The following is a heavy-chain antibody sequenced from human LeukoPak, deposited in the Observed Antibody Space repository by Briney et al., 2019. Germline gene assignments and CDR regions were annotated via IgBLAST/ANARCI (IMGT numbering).Heavy chain of an antibody. V-gene: IGHV1-69*13. Sequence: SVKVSCKASGGTFSSNAISWVRQAPGQGLEWMGGIIPIFGTASYAQKFQGRVTITADESTSTVYMELSSLRSEDTAVYYCARDPGYYDSSGYFDYWGQGTLVTVSS. D-gene: IGHD3-22*01. J-gene: IGHJ4*02. CDR2: IIPIFGTA. CDR3: ARDPGYYDSSGYFDY. CDR1: GGTFSSNA.